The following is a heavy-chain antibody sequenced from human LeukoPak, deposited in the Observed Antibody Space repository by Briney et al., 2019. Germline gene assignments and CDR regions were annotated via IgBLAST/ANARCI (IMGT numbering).Heavy chain of an antibody. Sequence: GASVKVSCKASGYTFTSYGISWVRQAPGQGLEWMGWISAYNGNTNYAQKFQGRVTITADESTSTAYMELSSLRSEDTAVYYCARGGPNNYYDSSGYPLAYWFDPWGQGTLVTVSS. CDR2: ISAYNGNT. D-gene: IGHD3-22*01. J-gene: IGHJ5*02. CDR1: GYTFTSYG. V-gene: IGHV1-18*01. CDR3: ARGGPNNYYDSSGYPLAYWFDP.